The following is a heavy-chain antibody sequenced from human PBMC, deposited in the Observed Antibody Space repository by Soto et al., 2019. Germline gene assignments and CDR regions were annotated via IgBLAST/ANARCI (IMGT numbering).Heavy chain of an antibody. Sequence: GGSLRLSCATSGFTFDDYAMHWVRKSPGKGLEWVSGISWNSGTIGYADSVKGRFSISRDNAKNSLYLQMNSLRAEDTALYYCAKGCGLYYDSSGYDFEYWGQGTLVTVSS. J-gene: IGHJ4*02. V-gene: IGHV3-9*01. D-gene: IGHD3-22*01. CDR3: AKGCGLYYDSSGYDFEY. CDR2: ISWNSGTI. CDR1: GFTFDDYA.